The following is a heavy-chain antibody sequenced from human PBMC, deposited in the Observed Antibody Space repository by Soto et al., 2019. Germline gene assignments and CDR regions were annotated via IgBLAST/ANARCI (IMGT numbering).Heavy chain of an antibody. V-gene: IGHV1-3*01. CDR2: INAGNGNT. CDR3: ARSQGMVAARHFDY. D-gene: IGHD6-6*01. Sequence: ASVKVSCKASGYTFTSYAMHWVRQAPGQRLEWMGWINAGNGNTKYSQKFQGRVTITRDTSASTAYMELSSLRSEDTAVYYCARSQGMVAARHFDYWGQGTLVTVSS. J-gene: IGHJ4*02. CDR1: GYTFTSYA.